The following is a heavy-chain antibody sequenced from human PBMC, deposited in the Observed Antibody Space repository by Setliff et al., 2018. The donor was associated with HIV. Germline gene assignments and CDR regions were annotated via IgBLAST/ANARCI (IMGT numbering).Heavy chain of an antibody. D-gene: IGHD5-12*01. CDR3: ARESSSGSQDY. V-gene: IGHV3-30*02. CDR2: IRSSRGST. J-gene: IGHJ4*02. CDR1: GFPFSSYA. Sequence: GGSLRLSCGAFGFPFSSYAMSWVRQAPGKGLEWLAFIRSSRGSTYYLDSVKGRFTVSGGNSKNIMYLQMSNLRLEDTAVYYCARESSSGSQDYWGQGTPVTVSS.